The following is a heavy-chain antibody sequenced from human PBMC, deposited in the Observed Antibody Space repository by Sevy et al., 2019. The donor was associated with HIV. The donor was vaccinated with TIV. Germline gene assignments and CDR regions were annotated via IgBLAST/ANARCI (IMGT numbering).Heavy chain of an antibody. CDR2: IRFDGSNN. J-gene: IGHJ4*02. CDR1: GFTFSSYG. Sequence: GGSLRLSCAASGFTFSSYGMHWVRQAPGKGLEWLAFIRFDGSNNYYADSVKGRFTISRDNSKSMLYLQMNSLRVEDTALYYSAKEIEFWSGSDYWGQGTLVTVSS. V-gene: IGHV3-30*02. D-gene: IGHD3-3*01. CDR3: AKEIEFWSGSDY.